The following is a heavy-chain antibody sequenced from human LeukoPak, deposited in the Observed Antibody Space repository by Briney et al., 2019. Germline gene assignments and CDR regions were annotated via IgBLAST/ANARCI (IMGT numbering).Heavy chain of an antibody. CDR3: ARDLGCSSTSCYEYWFDP. CDR1: GGTFSSYA. V-gene: IGHV1-69*13. D-gene: IGHD2-2*01. CDR2: IIPIFGTA. J-gene: IGHJ5*02. Sequence: ASVKVSCKASGGTFSSYAISWVRQAPGQGLEWMGGIIPIFGTANYAQKFQGRVTITADESTSTAYMELSSLRSEDTAVYYCARDLGCSSTSCYEYWFDPWGQGTLVTVSS.